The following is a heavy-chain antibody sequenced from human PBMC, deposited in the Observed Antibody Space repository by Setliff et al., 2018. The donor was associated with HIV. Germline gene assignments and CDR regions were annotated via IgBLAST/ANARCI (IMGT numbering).Heavy chain of an antibody. CDR1: SASISNYH. CDR2: IYTSGTT. V-gene: IGHV4-4*09. CDR3: AIGDEYPGVFQS. Sequence: PSETLSLTCAVSSASISNYHWSWIRQTPGKGLEWIGSIYTSGTTNYNPSLEGRITTSVDLSKNHFSLNLPSVTAADTAVYYCAIGDEYPGVFQSWGHGKVVTVAS. D-gene: IGHD2-2*01. J-gene: IGHJ4*03.